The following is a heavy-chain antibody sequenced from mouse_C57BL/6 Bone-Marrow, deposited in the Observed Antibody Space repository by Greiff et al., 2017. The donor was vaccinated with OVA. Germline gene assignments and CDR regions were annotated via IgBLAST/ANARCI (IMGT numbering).Heavy chain of an antibody. CDR2: INPNNGGT. CDR3: SRVDLYESYAMDY. V-gene: IGHV1-26*01. J-gene: IGHJ4*01. D-gene: IGHD2-3*01. Sequence: EVQLQQSGPELVKPGASVKISCKASGYTFTDYYMNWVKQSPGKSLEWIGDINPNNGGTSYNQKFKGKATLTVDKSSSTAYMELRSLTSEDSAVYDCSRVDLYESYAMDYWGQGTSVTVSS. CDR1: GYTFTDYY.